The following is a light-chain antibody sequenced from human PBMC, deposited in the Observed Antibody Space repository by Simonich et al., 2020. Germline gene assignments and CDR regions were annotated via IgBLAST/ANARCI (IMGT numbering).Light chain of an antibody. CDR1: QSISSN. CDR3: QQSYRTPRT. Sequence: DIQMTQSPSSLSASVGDRVTITCRASQSISSNLNWYQQKPGKAPKLPIYAASSLQSGVPSRFSGSGSGTDFTLTISSPQPEDFATYYCQQSYRTPRTFGQGTKVEIK. J-gene: IGKJ1*01. V-gene: IGKV1-39*01. CDR2: AAS.